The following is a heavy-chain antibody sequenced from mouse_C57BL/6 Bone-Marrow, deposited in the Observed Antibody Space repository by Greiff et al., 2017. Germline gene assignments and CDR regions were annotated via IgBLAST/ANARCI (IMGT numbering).Heavy chain of an antibody. J-gene: IGHJ1*03. CDR3: ATPTNWWYFDV. Sequence: VQLQQPGAELVRPGSSVKLSCKASGYTFTSYWMPWVKQRPIQGLEWIGNIDPSDNETHYNQKFKDKATLTVDKSSSTAYMQLSSLTSEDSAVYCGATPTNWWYFDVWGTGTTVTVSS. CDR2: IDPSDNET. CDR1: GYTFTSYW. D-gene: IGHD5-1*01. V-gene: IGHV1-52*01.